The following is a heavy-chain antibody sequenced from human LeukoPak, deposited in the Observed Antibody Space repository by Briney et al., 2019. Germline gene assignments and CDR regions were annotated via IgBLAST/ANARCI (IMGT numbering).Heavy chain of an antibody. Sequence: GGSLRLSCAASGFITSGDSMNWVRQAPGKGLEWIAYISRDSGIKYYADSVRGRFTTSRDNAKSSLYLQMHGLRAEDTAVYYCARGITLIRGLIITWFDPWGPGTLVAVSS. CDR3: ARGITLIRGLIITWFDP. CDR1: GFITSGDS. J-gene: IGHJ5*02. D-gene: IGHD3-10*01. V-gene: IGHV3-48*01. CDR2: ISRDSGIK.